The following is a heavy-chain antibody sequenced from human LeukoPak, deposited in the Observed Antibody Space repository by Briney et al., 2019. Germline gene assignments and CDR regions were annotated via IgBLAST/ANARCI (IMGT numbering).Heavy chain of an antibody. CDR2: ISSSSSYI. V-gene: IGHV3-21*01. CDR1: GFTFSSYW. D-gene: IGHD3-10*01. CDR3: ARDHRGSGSRYYYYYMDV. Sequence: PGGSLRLSCAVSGFTFSSYWMSWVRQAPGKGLEWVSSISSSSSYIYYADSVKGRFTISRDNAKNTLYLQMNSLRAEDTAVYYCARDHRGSGSRYYYYYMDVWGKGTTVTISS. J-gene: IGHJ6*03.